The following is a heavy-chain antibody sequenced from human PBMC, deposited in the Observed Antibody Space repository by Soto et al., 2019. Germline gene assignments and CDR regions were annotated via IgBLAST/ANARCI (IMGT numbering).Heavy chain of an antibody. V-gene: IGHV1-46*01. CDR3: ARLMHYSHSGGSSHSGFDM. CDR1: GYTFINYY. D-gene: IGHD2-21*01. J-gene: IGHJ3*02. CDR2: INPSGGRT. Sequence: ASVKVSCKSSGYTFINYYVHWVRQAPGQGLEWMGMINPSGGRTTYPQKFQGRVTMTRDTSISTAYMEVSSLRSDDTAVFYCARLMHYSHSGGSSHSGFDMWGQGTLVTVSS.